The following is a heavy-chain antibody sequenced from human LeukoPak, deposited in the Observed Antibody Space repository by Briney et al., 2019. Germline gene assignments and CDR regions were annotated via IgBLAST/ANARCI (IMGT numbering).Heavy chain of an antibody. CDR2: IRYDGSNK. D-gene: IGHD5-18*01. Sequence: GGSLRLSCAASGFTFSSYGMHWVRQAPGKGLEWVAFIRYDGSNKHYADPVKGRFTISRDNSKNTLYLQMNSLRAEDTAVYYCAKVRIQLWDDAFDIWGQGTMVTVSS. J-gene: IGHJ3*02. CDR1: GFTFSSYG. V-gene: IGHV3-30*02. CDR3: AKVRIQLWDDAFDI.